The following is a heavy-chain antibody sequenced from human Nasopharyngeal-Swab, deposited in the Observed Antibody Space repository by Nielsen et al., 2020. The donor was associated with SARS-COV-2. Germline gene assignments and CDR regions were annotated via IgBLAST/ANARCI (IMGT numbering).Heavy chain of an antibody. CDR3: AGYGGNSH. J-gene: IGHJ4*02. Sequence: GASLKISCAASGFTVSNNHVTWVRQAPGKGLECVSVIYGNGDTYYADSVKGRFTISRDSSENTVYLQMNSLRAEDTAVYYCAGYGGNSHWGQGTLVTVSS. CDR1: GFTVSNNH. V-gene: IGHV3-53*01. D-gene: IGHD4-23*01. CDR2: IYGNGDT.